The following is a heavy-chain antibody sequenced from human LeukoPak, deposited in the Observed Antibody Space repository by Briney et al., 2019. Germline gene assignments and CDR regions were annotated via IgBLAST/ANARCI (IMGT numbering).Heavy chain of an antibody. CDR3: AKDLGYSGYDLTGY. V-gene: IGHV3-23*01. J-gene: IGHJ4*02. D-gene: IGHD5-12*01. CDR2: ISGSGGST. Sequence: GGSLRLSCAASGFTFSSYAMSWVRQAPGKGLEWVSAISGSGGSTYYADSVKGRYTISRDNSKNTLYLQMNSLRAEDTAVYYCAKDLGYSGYDLTGYWGQGTLVTVSS. CDR1: GFTFSSYA.